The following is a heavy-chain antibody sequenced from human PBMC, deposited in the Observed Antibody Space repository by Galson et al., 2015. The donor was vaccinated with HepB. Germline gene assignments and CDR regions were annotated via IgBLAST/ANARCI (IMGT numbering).Heavy chain of an antibody. D-gene: IGHD2-21*02. V-gene: IGHV3-30-3*01. J-gene: IGHJ4*02. CDR3: ARGPTVVVTAMPDY. CDR1: GFTFSSYA. CDR2: ISYDGSNK. Sequence: SLRLSCAASGFTFSSYAMHWVRRAPGKGLEWVAVISYDGSNKYYADSVKGRFTISRDNSKNTLYLQMNSLRAEDTAVYYCARGPTVVVTAMPDYWGQGTLVTVSS.